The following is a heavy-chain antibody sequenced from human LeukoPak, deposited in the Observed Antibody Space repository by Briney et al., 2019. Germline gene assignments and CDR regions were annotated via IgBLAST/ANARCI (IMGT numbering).Heavy chain of an antibody. CDR2: ISGSGGST. CDR3: AKGDSSSWYAFDI. V-gene: IGHV3-23*01. J-gene: IGHJ3*02. Sequence: GGTLRLSCAASGFTFSSYGMSWVRQAPGKGLEWVSAISGSGGSTYYADSVKGRFTISRDNSKNTLYLQMNSLRAEDTAIYYCAKGDSSSWYAFDIWGQGTMVTVSS. CDR1: GFTFSSYG. D-gene: IGHD6-13*01.